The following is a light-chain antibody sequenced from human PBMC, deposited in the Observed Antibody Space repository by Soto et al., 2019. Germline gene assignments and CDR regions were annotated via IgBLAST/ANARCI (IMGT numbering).Light chain of an antibody. V-gene: IGKV1-39*01. CDR2: AAS. CDR3: QQYYSTLIT. Sequence: DIQVTHSPSSLSSSVVYRVTITCRASQSISRFLNWYQQKPGKAPKLLIYAASSLQSGVPSRFSGSGSGTDFTLTINSLQAEDVAVYYCQQYYSTLITFGQGTRLEI. CDR1: QSISRF. J-gene: IGKJ5*01.